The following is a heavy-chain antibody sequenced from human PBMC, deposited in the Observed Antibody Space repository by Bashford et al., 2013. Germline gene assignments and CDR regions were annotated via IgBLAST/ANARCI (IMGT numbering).Heavy chain of an antibody. J-gene: IGHJ6*02. CDR3: ARERGYCSGGSCYSHYYGMDV. Sequence: PSVKVSCKASGYTFTSYGISWVRQAPGQGLEWMGWISAYNGNTNYAQKLQGRVTMTTDTSTSTAYMELRSLRSDDTAVYYCARERGYCSGGSCYSHYYGMDVWGQGTTVTVSS. CDR1: GYTFTSYG. V-gene: IGHV1-18*01. D-gene: IGHD2-15*01. CDR2: ISAYNGNT.